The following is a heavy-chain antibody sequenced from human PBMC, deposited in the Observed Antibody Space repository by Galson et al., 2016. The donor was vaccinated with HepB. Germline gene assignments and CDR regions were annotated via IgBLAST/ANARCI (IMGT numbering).Heavy chain of an antibody. CDR1: GGTFSNYA. CDR2: IITSSGST. V-gene: IGHV1-46*01. Sequence: SVKVSCKASGGTFSNYAISWVRQAPGQGLGWVGTIITSSGSTSYAQKFQGRVIMTRDTSTSTVSMELNSLTSEDTAVYFCARISSSNYYYGLDVWGQGTTVTVSS. J-gene: IGHJ6*02. D-gene: IGHD2-2*01. CDR3: ARISSSNYYYGLDV.